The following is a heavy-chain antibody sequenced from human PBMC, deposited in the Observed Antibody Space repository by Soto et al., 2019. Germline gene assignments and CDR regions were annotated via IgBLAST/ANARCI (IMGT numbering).Heavy chain of an antibody. Sequence: GGSLRLSCAASGCTFSSYSMNWVRQAPGKGLEWVSYISSSSSTIYYADSVKGRFTISRDNAKNSLYLQMNSLRAEDTAVYYCARDRKYYGSGSYYGYWGQGTLVTVSS. J-gene: IGHJ4*02. D-gene: IGHD3-10*01. CDR2: ISSSSSTI. CDR3: ARDRKYYGSGSYYGY. CDR1: GCTFSSYS. V-gene: IGHV3-48*01.